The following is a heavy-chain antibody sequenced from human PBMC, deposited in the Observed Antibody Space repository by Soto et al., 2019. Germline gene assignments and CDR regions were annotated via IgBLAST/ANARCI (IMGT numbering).Heavy chain of an antibody. CDR1: AGSVSSGSYY. J-gene: IGHJ6*02. V-gene: IGHV4-61*01. Sequence: SETLSLTCTVSAGSVSSGSYYWSWIRQPPGKGLEWIGYIYYSGSTNYSPSIKSRVTISVDTSKNQFSLKLSSVTAADTAVYYCARNSKGKYYYGMDVWGQGTTVTVSS. CDR2: IYYSGST. D-gene: IGHD3-22*01. CDR3: ARNSKGKYYYGMDV.